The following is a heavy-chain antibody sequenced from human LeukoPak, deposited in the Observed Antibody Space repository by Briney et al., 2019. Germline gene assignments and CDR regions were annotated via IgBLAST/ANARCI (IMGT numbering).Heavy chain of an antibody. J-gene: IGHJ4*02. V-gene: IGHV3-30*02. CDR3: AKESLALNWGFDY. CDR1: GFTFRNYG. Sequence: PGGSLRLSCAASGFTFRNYGMNWVRQAPGKGLEWVTIIWYDGSNKYYADSVKGRFIISRDNSKNTLYLQMNSLRAEDTAVYYCAKESLALNWGFDYWGQGTLVTVSS. CDR2: IWYDGSNK. D-gene: IGHD7-27*01.